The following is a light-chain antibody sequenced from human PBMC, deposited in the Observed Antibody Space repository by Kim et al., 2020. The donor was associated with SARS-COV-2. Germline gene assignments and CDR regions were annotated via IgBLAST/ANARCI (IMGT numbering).Light chain of an antibody. CDR2: AAS. Sequence: PGEGTDSPCRASEDINSDLAWYQHKPGQAPRLLFYAASTRANGVPARLSGGGSATEFTLTISSVESEDIAVYYCQEYRKWPPWTFGQGTKVEI. CDR1: EDINSD. CDR3: QEYRKWPPWT. J-gene: IGKJ1*01. V-gene: IGKV3-15*01.